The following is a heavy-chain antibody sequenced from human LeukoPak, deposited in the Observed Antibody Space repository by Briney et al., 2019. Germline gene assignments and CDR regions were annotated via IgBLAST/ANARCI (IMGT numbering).Heavy chain of an antibody. CDR1: GFTFSSYA. CDR2: ISDSGSSK. D-gene: IGHD1-14*01. V-gene: IGHV3-23*01. J-gene: IGHJ4*02. Sequence: PGASLRLSCAASGFTFSSYAMSWVRQAPGKGLEWVSAISDSGSSKYYADSVKGRFTISRDNSKNTLYLQMNSLRAEETAVYYCASLRLSGGYWGQGTLVTVSS. CDR3: ASLRLSGGY.